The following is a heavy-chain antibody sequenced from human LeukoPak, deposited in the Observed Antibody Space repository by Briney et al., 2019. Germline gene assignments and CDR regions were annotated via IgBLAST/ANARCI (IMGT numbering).Heavy chain of an antibody. Sequence: GGSLRLSCAASGFTFSSYGMNWVRQAPGKGLEWVSSITGSGGSTYNADSVKGRFTISRDNSRNTLYLQMSSLRAEDTAVYYCAKGEGYSYSYAIDVWGQGTTVTVSS. CDR1: GFTFSSYG. J-gene: IGHJ6*02. CDR2: ITGSGGST. V-gene: IGHV3-23*01. CDR3: AKGEGYSYSYAIDV.